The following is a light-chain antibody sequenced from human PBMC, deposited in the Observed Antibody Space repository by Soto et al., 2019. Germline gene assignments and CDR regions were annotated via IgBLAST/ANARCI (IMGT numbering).Light chain of an antibody. V-gene: IGKV3-20*01. CDR2: GAS. CDR1: QSISDT. CDR3: QQYGGSPIT. J-gene: IGKJ5*01. Sequence: EIVMTQSPSTLSVSPGGRATLSCRASQSISDTLAWYQQKPGQAPRLLVYGASNRATGIPDRFSGSGSGTDFTLTITRLEPEDFAVYYCQQYGGSPITFGLGTRLEIK.